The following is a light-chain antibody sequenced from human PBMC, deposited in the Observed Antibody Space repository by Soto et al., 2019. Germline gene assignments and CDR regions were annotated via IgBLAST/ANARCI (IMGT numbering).Light chain of an antibody. V-gene: IGKV1-33*01. CDR2: YAS. CDR1: QDITNH. CDR3: QQHHSLPLT. Sequence: DIQMTQSPSSLSASVGDRVTITCQASQDITNHLSWYQQKPGKAPKLLIYYASNLETGVPSGFSGTGSGTDFTFTISNLQPEDVATYFCQQHHSLPLTFGGGTKVEIK. J-gene: IGKJ4*01.